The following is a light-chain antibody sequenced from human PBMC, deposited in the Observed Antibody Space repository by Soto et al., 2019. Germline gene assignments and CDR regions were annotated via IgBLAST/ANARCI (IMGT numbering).Light chain of an antibody. CDR1: DTNIGFYNF. Sequence: QSVLTQARSVSGSPGQSVTISCTGTDTNIGFYNFVSWYQQHPDKAPHLVIYDVNKRPSGVPDRFSGPKSGKTASLTISGLQADDEADYFCCSYAGTYTYVFGTGTKFTVL. V-gene: IGLV2-11*01. CDR2: DVN. J-gene: IGLJ1*01. CDR3: CSYAGTYTYV.